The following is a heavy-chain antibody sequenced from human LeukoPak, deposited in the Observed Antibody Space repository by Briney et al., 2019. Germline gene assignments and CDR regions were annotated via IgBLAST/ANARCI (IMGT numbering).Heavy chain of an antibody. CDR3: AKSGYGGNPPYYYYYMDV. D-gene: IGHD4-23*01. Sequence: PSETLSLTCSVSGDSISYFYWSWIRQAAGKGLEWIGRVYNSGSTDYNASLKSRVTMSVDTSKNQLPLKVISVTAADTAVYYCAKSGYGGNPPYYYYYMDVWGKGTTVTVSS. V-gene: IGHV4-4*07. CDR1: GDSISYFY. J-gene: IGHJ6*03. CDR2: VYNSGST.